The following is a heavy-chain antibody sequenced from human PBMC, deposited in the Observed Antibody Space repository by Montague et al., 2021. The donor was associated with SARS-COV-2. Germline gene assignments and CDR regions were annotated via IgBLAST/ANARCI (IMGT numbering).Heavy chain of an antibody. V-gene: IGHV4-61*02. CDR1: GDSISRNNLY. Sequence: TLSLTCTLSGDSISRNNLYWTWIRLPAGKGLEWIGRISTTGSPEYXPSLKSRVTLSLDTSKNQFSLRLSSVTAADTAMYYCTIEGHITTICSGCPRNWFDPGGQGTLVTVSS. J-gene: IGHJ5*02. CDR3: TIEGHITTICSGCPRNWFDP. CDR2: ISTTGSP. D-gene: IGHD2-2*01.